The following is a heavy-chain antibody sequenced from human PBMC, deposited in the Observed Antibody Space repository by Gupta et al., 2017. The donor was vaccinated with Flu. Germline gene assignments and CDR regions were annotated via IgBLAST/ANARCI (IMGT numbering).Heavy chain of an antibody. CDR2: IFYSGRT. D-gene: IGHD5-12*01. Sequence: LQLQESGPGLVRPSETLSLTCTVSGGSISSSIYYWGWIRQPPGKGLEWIGSIFYSGRTYYNPSLKSRDTISVDTSKNQLSLKLRSVTAAETAVYYCASMGGYDLDYFDYWGQGTWVTVAS. J-gene: IGHJ4*02. CDR3: ASMGGYDLDYFDY. V-gene: IGHV4-39*01. CDR1: GGSISSSIYY.